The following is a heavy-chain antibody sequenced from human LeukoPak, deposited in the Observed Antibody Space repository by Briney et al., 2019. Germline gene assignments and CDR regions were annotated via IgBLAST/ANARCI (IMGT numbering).Heavy chain of an antibody. CDR1: GFTFGTYT. CDR2: ISGTGGKT. Sequence: PGGSLRLSCAASGFTFGTYTINWVRQAPGKGLEWVSVISGTGGKTYYADSVKGRFSVSRDNSKNTLYLQLNSLRAEDTAVYYCARRSCNSDSCPLGYWGQGTLVIVSS. V-gene: IGHV3-23*01. D-gene: IGHD2/OR15-2a*01. J-gene: IGHJ4*02. CDR3: ARRSCNSDSCPLGY.